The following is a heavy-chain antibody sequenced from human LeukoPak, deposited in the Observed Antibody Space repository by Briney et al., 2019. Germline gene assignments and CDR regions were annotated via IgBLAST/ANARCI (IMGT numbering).Heavy chain of an antibody. V-gene: IGHV5-51*01. Sequence: GESLKISCKGSGYNFASYWIGWVRQMPGKGLEWMGIIYPGDSDTRYSPSFRGQVTISADKSITTAYLQWSSLKASDTAIYYCARVYGSYYRSENCKFDPWGQGTLVTVSS. CDR2: IYPGDSDT. CDR1: GYNFASYW. J-gene: IGHJ5*02. D-gene: IGHD3-10*01. CDR3: ARVYGSYYRSENCKFDP.